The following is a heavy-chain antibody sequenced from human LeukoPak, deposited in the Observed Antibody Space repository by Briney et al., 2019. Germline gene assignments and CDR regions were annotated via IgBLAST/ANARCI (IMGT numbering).Heavy chain of an antibody. CDR3: AREQGSTGYFEY. Sequence: GASVKVSFKASGGTFSSYAISWVRQAPGKGLEWMGGFDPEESETIYAQEFQGRLTMTDDTSTDTAYMELSSLRSEDTAVYYCAREQGSTGYFEYWGQGTLVTVSS. D-gene: IGHD2-2*01. J-gene: IGHJ4*02. CDR1: GGTFSSYA. CDR2: FDPEESET. V-gene: IGHV1-24*01.